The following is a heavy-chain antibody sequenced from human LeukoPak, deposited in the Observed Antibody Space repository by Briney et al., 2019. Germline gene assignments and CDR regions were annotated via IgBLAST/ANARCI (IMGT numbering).Heavy chain of an antibody. D-gene: IGHD3-10*01. CDR3: ARGLYYYGSGSYYNSH. CDR1: GFTFDDYA. CDR2: ISWNSGSI. Sequence: GRSLRLSCAASGFTFDDYAMHWVRQAPGKGLEWVSGISWNSGSIGYADSVKGRFTISRDNAKNSLYLQMNSLRAEDTAVYYCARGLYYYGSGSYYNSHWGQGTLVTVSS. V-gene: IGHV3-9*01. J-gene: IGHJ4*02.